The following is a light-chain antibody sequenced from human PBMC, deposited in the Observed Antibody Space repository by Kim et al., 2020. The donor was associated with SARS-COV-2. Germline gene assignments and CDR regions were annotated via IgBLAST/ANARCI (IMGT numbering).Light chain of an antibody. V-gene: IGLV2-8*01. Sequence: GQSVTISCTGSSNDVGAYYYVSWYQQHPGKVPKVMIYKVDKRPSGVPGRFSGSKSGNTASLTISGLQAEDEADYYCSSYAASATVVFGGGTQLTVL. CDR2: KVD. J-gene: IGLJ2*01. CDR1: SNDVGAYYY. CDR3: SSYAASATVV.